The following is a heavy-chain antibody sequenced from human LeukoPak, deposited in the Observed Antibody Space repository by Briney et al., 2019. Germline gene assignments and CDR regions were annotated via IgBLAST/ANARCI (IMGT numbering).Heavy chain of an antibody. J-gene: IGHJ5*02. CDR3: ARDRRVCDFCSNWFDP. V-gene: IGHV3-21*01. CDR2: ISSSSSYI. CDR1: GFTFSSYS. D-gene: IGHD3-3*01. Sequence: GGSLRLSCAASGFTFSSYSMNWVRQAPGKGLEWVSSISSSSSYIYYADSVKGRFTISRDNAKNSLYLQMNSLRAEDTAVYYCARDRRVCDFCSNWFDPWGQGTLVTVSS.